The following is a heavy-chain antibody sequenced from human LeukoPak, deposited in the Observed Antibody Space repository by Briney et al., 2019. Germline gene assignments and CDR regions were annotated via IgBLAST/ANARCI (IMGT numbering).Heavy chain of an antibody. CDR3: ARDKGRDYYDSSGYKDY. Sequence: SVKVSCKASGGTFSSYAISWVRQAPGQGLEWMGRIIPILGIANYAQKFQGRVTITADKSTSTAYMELSSLRSEDTAVYYCARDKGRDYYDSSGYKDYWGQGTLVTVSS. J-gene: IGHJ4*02. V-gene: IGHV1-69*04. D-gene: IGHD3-22*01. CDR2: IIPILGIA. CDR1: GGTFSSYA.